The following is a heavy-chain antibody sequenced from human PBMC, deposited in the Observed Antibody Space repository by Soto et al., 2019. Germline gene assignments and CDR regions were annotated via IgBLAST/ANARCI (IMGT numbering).Heavy chain of an antibody. CDR3: AREPRDSSGFWFSSWFDP. Sequence: GGSLRVSCAASGFTFSSYWMSWGRQAPGKGLEWVANIKQDGSEKYYVDSVKGRFTISRDNAKNSLYLQMNSLRAEDTAVYYCAREPRDSSGFWFSSWFDPWGQGTLVTVSS. CDR2: IKQDGSEK. J-gene: IGHJ5*02. D-gene: IGHD6-19*01. CDR1: GFTFSSYW. V-gene: IGHV3-7*01.